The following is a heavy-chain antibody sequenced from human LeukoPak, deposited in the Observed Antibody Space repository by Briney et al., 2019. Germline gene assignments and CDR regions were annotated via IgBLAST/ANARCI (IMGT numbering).Heavy chain of an antibody. D-gene: IGHD3-22*01. CDR2: ISGSGGST. Sequence: GGSLRLSCAASGFTFSSYAMSWVRQAPGKGLEWVSAISGSGGSTYYADSVKGRFTISRDNSKNTLYLQMNSLRAEDTAVYYCAKGCYDSSVHHACNYWGQGTLVTVSS. CDR3: AKGCYDSSVHHACNY. CDR1: GFTFSSYA. V-gene: IGHV3-23*01. J-gene: IGHJ4*02.